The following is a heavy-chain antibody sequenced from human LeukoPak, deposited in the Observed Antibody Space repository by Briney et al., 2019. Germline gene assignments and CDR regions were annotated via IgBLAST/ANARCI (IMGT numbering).Heavy chain of an antibody. V-gene: IGHV3-48*03. D-gene: IGHD3-10*01. CDR1: GFTFSSYE. J-gene: IGHJ6*02. Sequence: GGSLRLSCAASGFTFSSYEMNWVRQAPGKGPEWVSYISSSGSTIYYADSVKGRFTISRDNAKNSLYLQMNSLRAEDTAVYYCAGTIALWFGDNGMDVWGQGTTVTVSS. CDR2: ISSSGSTI. CDR3: AGTIALWFGDNGMDV.